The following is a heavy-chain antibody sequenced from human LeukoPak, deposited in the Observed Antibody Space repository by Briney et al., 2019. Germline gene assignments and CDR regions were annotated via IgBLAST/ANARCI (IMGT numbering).Heavy chain of an antibody. J-gene: IGHJ3*02. D-gene: IGHD3-22*01. CDR2: IKSDGSDT. CDR1: GFTFSSEA. Sequence: GGSLRLSCAVSGFTFSSEAMGWVRQLPGGGLEWVSRIKSDGSDTDYADSVKGRFSISRDNAKNTLYLQMNSLRAEDTAVYYCTRGYYYDSSGPRIAFDIWGQGTMVTVSS. CDR3: TRGYYYDSSGPRIAFDI. V-gene: IGHV3-74*01.